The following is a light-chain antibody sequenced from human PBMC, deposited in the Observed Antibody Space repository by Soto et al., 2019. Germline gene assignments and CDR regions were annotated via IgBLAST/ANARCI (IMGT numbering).Light chain of an antibody. J-gene: IGKJ2*01. CDR1: QTISNY. Sequence: DIQMTQSPSSLSASVGDRVTITCRASQTISNYLNWYHQKPGKPPKLLIYGISSLQSGVPSRFSGSGSVTDFTLTISSLQPEDFATYYCQQSFSTQYTLGQGTELEIK. CDR2: GIS. CDR3: QQSFSTQYT. V-gene: IGKV1-39*01.